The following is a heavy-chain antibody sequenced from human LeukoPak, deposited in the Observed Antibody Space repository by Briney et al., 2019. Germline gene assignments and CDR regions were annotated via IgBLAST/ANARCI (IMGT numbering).Heavy chain of an antibody. Sequence: GASVKVSCKASGYTFTGYYMHWVRQAPGQGLEWMGWINPNSGGTNYAQKFQGRVTMTRDTSISTAYMELSGLRSDDTAVYYCASRLLWFGELFPNDAFDIWGQGTMVTVSS. D-gene: IGHD3-10*01. J-gene: IGHJ3*02. CDR3: ASRLLWFGELFPNDAFDI. CDR1: GYTFTGYY. V-gene: IGHV1-2*02. CDR2: INPNSGGT.